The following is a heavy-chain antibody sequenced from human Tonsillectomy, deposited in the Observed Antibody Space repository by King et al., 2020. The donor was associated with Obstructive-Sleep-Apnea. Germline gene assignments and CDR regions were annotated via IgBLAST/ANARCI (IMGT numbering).Heavy chain of an antibody. CDR2: INVYNGDI. D-gene: IGHD2-15*01. Sequence: VQLVESGFEVKKPGASVKVSCKASGYIFTGFTISWVRQAPGQGLEWMGWINVYNGDIKYVQKLQGRVTMTTDTSTSTAYMELRNLTSDDTAVYYCARALPGYCSGGSCYSVFDYWGQGTLVTVSS. V-gene: IGHV1-18*01. CDR3: ARALPGYCSGGSCYSVFDY. J-gene: IGHJ4*02. CDR1: GYIFTGFT.